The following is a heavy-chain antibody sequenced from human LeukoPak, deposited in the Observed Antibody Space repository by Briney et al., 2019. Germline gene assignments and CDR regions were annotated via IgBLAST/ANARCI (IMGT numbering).Heavy chain of an antibody. CDR3: ARDMVFRSMVRGVMTAWFDP. D-gene: IGHD3-10*01. V-gene: IGHV1-69*05. CDR2: IIPIFGTA. Sequence: VASVKVSCKASGGTFSSYAISWVRQAPGQGLEWMGGIIPIFGTANYAQKFQGRVTITTDESTSTAYMELSSLRSEDTAVYYCARDMVFRSMVRGVMTAWFDPWGQGTLVTVSS. J-gene: IGHJ5*02. CDR1: GGTFSSYA.